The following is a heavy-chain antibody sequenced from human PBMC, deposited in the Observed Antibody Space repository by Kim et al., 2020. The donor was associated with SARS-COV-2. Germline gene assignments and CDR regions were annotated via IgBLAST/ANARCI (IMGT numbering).Heavy chain of an antibody. CDR3: ARDRDNWFDP. Sequence: NQTYAQGFTGRFVFSLDTSVSTAYLQICSLKAEDTAVYYCARDRDNWFDPWGQGTLVTVSS. J-gene: IGHJ5*02. CDR2: NQ. V-gene: IGHV7-4-1*01.